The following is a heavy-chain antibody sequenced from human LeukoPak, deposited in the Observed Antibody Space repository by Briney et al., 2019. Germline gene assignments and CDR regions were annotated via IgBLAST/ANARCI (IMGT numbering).Heavy chain of an antibody. CDR3: ARDQLAAAAPGD. D-gene: IGHD6-13*01. CDR1: GFTFSSFG. J-gene: IGHJ4*02. CDR2: ISNSSSTI. Sequence: PGGSLRLSCAASGFTFSSFGMNWVRQAPGKGLEWASYISNSSSTIHYADSVKGRFTISRDNAKNSLYLQMNSLRAEDTAVYYCARDQLAAAAPGDWGQGTLVTVSS. V-gene: IGHV3-48*04.